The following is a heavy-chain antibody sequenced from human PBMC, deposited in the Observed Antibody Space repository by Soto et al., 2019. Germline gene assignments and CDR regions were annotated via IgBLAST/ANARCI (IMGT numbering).Heavy chain of an antibody. CDR1: GYTFTSYD. CDR2: MNPNSGNT. D-gene: IGHD3-3*01. Sequence: ASVKVSCKASGYTFTSYDINWVRQATGQGLEWMGWMNPNSGNTGYAQKFQGRVTMTRNTSISTAYMELSSLRSEDTAVYYCAKYSQKEHTYYDFWSGYYHNWFDPWGQGTPVTVSA. V-gene: IGHV1-8*01. J-gene: IGHJ5*02. CDR3: AKYSQKEHTYYDFWSGYYHNWFDP.